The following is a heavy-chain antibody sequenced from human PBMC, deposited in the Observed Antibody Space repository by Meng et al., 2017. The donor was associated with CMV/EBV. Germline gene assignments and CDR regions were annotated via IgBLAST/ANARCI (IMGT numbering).Heavy chain of an antibody. D-gene: IGHD2-21*01. J-gene: IGHJ1*01. CDR3: ARTAYCGSDCSFAEYFQH. CDR1: GGTFSSYA. CDR2: IIPIFGTA. Sequence: SVKVSCKASGGTFSSYAISWVRQAPGQGLEWMGEIIPIFGTANYAQKFQGRVTITTDESTSTAYMELSSLRSEDTAVYYCARTAYCGSDCSFAEYFQHWGQGTLVTVSS. V-gene: IGHV1-69*05.